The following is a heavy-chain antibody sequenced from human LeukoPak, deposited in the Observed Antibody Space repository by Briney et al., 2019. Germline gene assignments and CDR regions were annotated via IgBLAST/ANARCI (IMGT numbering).Heavy chain of an antibody. V-gene: IGHV3-7*01. CDR2: IKQDGSEE. CDR3: AKDPASWGDY. D-gene: IGHD2-2*01. Sequence: GGSLRLSCAASGFTFSSYWMSWVRQAPGKGLEWVANIKQDGSEEYYVDSVKGRFTISRDNSKNTLYLQMNSLRAEDTAVYYCAKDPASWGDYWGQGTLVTVSS. J-gene: IGHJ4*02. CDR1: GFTFSSYW.